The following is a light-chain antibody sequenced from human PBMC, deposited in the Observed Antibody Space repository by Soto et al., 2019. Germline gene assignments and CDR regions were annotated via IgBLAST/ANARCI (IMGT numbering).Light chain of an antibody. CDR3: SSYALTDY. V-gene: IGLV2-14*03. Sequence: QSALTQPASVSGSPGQSITISCTGASGDGGTYRYVSWYQQYPGKAPKLIIYEVSKRPSGISSRFSGSKSGNTASLTISGLQAEDEADYYCSSYALTDYFGSGTKLTVL. CDR1: SGDGGTYRY. CDR2: EVS. J-gene: IGLJ1*01.